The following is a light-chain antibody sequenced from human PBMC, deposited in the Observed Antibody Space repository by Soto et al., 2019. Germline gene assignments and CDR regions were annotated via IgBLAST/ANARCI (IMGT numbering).Light chain of an antibody. CDR1: SSDVGKYSY. CDR3: SSFTTSSTWV. Sequence: CTGTSSDVGKYSYVSWFQQYPGNAPKLMIYEVSNRPSGVSNRFSGSKSGNTASLTISGLQGEDEADYYCSSFTTSSTWVFGGGTKLTVL. CDR2: EVS. J-gene: IGLJ3*02. V-gene: IGLV2-14*01.